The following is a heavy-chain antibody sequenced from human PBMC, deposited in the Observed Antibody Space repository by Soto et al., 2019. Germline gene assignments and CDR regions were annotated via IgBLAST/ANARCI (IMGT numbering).Heavy chain of an antibody. Sequence: EVQLVESGGGLVQPGGSLRLSCAASGFTFGTYWMRWVRQAPGKGLEWVANINEDGSKNYYVDSVRGRFTISRDNAQKSLYLHMSGLRAEDTAVYYCARSGDVATVTDYWGQGNLVTVSS. J-gene: IGHJ4*02. V-gene: IGHV3-7*01. CDR3: ARSGDVATVTDY. CDR2: INEDGSKN. D-gene: IGHD4-17*01. CDR1: GFTFGTYW.